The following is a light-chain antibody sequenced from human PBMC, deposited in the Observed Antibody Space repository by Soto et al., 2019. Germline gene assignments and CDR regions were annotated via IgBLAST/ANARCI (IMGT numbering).Light chain of an antibody. J-gene: IGKJ1*01. CDR2: AAS. V-gene: IGKV1-8*01. CDR3: QQYYSYPRT. Sequence: AIRMTQSPSSFSASTGDRVTITCRASQGISSYLAWYQQKPGKAPKLLIYAASTLQSGVPSRFRGSGSGTDFTLTISCLQYEDFATYYCQQYYSYPRTFGQGTKVDIK. CDR1: QGISSY.